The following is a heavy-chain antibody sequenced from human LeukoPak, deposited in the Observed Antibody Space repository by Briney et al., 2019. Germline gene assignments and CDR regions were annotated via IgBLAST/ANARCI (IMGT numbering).Heavy chain of an antibody. J-gene: IGHJ4*02. CDR2: IYTSGST. CDR3: ARESLYSYGFN. V-gene: IGHV4-61*02. D-gene: IGHD5-18*01. CDR1: GGSISSGSYY. Sequence: SQTLSLTCAVSGGSISSGSYYWSWIRQPAGKGLEWIGRIYTSGSTNHNPSLKSRVTISVDTSKNQFSLKLSSVTAADTAVYYCARESLYSYGFNWGQGTLVTVSS.